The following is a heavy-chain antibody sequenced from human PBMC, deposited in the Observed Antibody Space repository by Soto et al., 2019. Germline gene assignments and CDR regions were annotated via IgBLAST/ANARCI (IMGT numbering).Heavy chain of an antibody. Sequence: SETLSLTCTVSGGSISSYYWSWIRQPPGKGLEWIGYIYYSGSTNYNPSLKSRVTISVDTSKNQFSLRLSSVTAADTAVYYCAREDDGGDSDYYGLAVWGQGTTVTVSS. V-gene: IGHV4-59*12. J-gene: IGHJ6*02. CDR3: AREDDGGDSDYYGLAV. CDR2: IYYSGST. D-gene: IGHD2-21*02. CDR1: GGSISSYY.